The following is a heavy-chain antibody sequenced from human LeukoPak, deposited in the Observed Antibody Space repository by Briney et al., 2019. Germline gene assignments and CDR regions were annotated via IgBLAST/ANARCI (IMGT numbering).Heavy chain of an antibody. V-gene: IGHV3-30*18. CDR1: GFTFSSYG. Sequence: GTSLRLSCVGSGFTFSSYGIHWVRQLPGKGPEWVAIISYDGSSEFYADTVKGRFKISRDNSKNTVNLQMNSLGVEDTAVYYCAKGLGPLVRGVVPRTYYMDVWGRGTTVTVSS. D-gene: IGHD3-10*01. J-gene: IGHJ6*03. CDR3: AKGLGPLVRGVVPRTYYMDV. CDR2: ISYDGSSE.